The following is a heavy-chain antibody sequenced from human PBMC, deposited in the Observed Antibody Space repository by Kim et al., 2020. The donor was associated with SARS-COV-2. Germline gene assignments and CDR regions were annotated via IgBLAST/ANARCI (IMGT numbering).Heavy chain of an antibody. J-gene: IGHJ4*02. Sequence: ASVKVSCKASGYTFTSYYMHWVRQAPGQGLEWMGIINPSGGSTSYAQKFQGRVTMTRDTSTSTVYMELSSLRSEETAVYYCARDAAAAGFDYWGQGTLVTVSS. CDR2: INPSGGST. V-gene: IGHV1-46*01. CDR1: GYTFTSYY. D-gene: IGHD6-13*01. CDR3: ARDAAAAGFDY.